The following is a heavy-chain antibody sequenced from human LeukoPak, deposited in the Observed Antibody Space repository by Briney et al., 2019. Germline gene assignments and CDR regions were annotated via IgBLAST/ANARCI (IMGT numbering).Heavy chain of an antibody. CDR3: ARDRTTTGTTNWFDP. J-gene: IGHJ5*02. V-gene: IGHV3-7*01. D-gene: IGHD1-1*01. Sequence: GGSLRLSCAASGFIFSSYWMNWVRQAPGKGLEWVANIKQDGSDKYYVDSVKGRFTISRDNAKNSLYLQMNSLRAEDTAVYYCARDRTTTGTTNWFDPWGQGTLVTVSS. CDR2: IKQDGSDK. CDR1: GFIFSSYW.